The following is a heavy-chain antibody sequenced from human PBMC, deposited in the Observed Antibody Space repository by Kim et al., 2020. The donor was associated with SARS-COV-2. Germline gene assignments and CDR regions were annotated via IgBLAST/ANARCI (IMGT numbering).Heavy chain of an antibody. D-gene: IGHD6-13*01. CDR3: ARDSMAAAGPFDY. CDR1: GYTFTSYA. V-gene: IGHV1-3*01. J-gene: IGHJ4*02. CDR2: INAGNGNT. Sequence: ASVKVSCKASGYTFTSYAMHWVRQAPGQRLEWMGWINAGNGNTKYSQKFQGRVTITRDTSASTAYMELRSLRSEDTAVYYCARDSMAAAGPFDYWGQGTLVTVSS.